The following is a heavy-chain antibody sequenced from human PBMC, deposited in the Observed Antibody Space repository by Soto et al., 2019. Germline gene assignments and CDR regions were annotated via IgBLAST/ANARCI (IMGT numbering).Heavy chain of an antibody. CDR3: AKDRVGPLDFDY. J-gene: IGHJ4*02. V-gene: IGHV3-30*18. Sequence: GGSLRLSCAASGFTFSSYGMHWVRQAPGKGLEWVAVISYDGSNKYYADSVKGRFTISRDNSKNTLYLQMNSLRAEDTAVYYCAKDRVGPLDFDYWGQGTLVTVSS. CDR1: GFTFSSYG. CDR2: ISYDGSNK. D-gene: IGHD1-26*01.